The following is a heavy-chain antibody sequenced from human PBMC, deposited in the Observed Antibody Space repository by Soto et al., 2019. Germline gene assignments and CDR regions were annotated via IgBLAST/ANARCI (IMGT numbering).Heavy chain of an antibody. D-gene: IGHD5-18*01. J-gene: IGHJ4*02. CDR1: GGSFSGYY. V-gene: IGHV4-34*01. CDR2: INHSGST. CDR3: ARGGELGIQLWSHGLFDY. Sequence: SETLSLTCAVYGGSFSGYYWSWIRQPPGKGLEWIGEINHSGSTNYNPSLKSRVTISVDTSKNQFSLKLSSVTAADTAVYYCARGGELGIQLWSHGLFDYWGQGTLVTVSS.